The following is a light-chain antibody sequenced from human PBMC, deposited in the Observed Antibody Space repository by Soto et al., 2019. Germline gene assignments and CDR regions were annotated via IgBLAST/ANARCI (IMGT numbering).Light chain of an antibody. CDR2: GAL. Sequence: ELVMTQSPATLSVEPCETATLSCRASHSIGYYVAWYQHKPGQAPRLLIYGALTRATGIPARFAGSGSETEFTLTISSLQSEDFASYYCQQYSSWVLTFGQGTRL. J-gene: IGKJ5*01. V-gene: IGKV3-15*01. CDR1: HSIGYY. CDR3: QQYSSWVLT.